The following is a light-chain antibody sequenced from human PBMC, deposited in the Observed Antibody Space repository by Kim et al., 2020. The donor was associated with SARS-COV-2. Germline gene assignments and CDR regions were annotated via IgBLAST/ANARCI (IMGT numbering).Light chain of an antibody. J-gene: IGKJ4*01. CDR3: QQCNSWPLT. V-gene: IGKV3-15*01. Sequence: EIVMTQSPATLSVSPGERATLFCRASQSVSSNLAWYQQKPGQAPRLLIYGASTRATGIPARFSGSGSGTEFTLTISSLQSEDFAVYYCQQCNSWPLTFGGGTKVDIK. CDR2: GAS. CDR1: QSVSSN.